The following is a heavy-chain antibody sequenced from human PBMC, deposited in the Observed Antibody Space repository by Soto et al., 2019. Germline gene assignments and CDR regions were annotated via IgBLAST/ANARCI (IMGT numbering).Heavy chain of an antibody. J-gene: IGHJ6*02. Sequence: GGSLRLSCAASGFTFSNAWMNWVRQAPGKGLEWVGRIKSKTDGGTTDYAAPGKGRFTISRDDSKNTLYLQMNSLKTEDTAVYYCTTSIMITFGGVIVPMDVWGQGTTVTVSS. D-gene: IGHD3-16*02. CDR3: TTSIMITFGGVIVPMDV. V-gene: IGHV3-15*07. CDR2: IKSKTDGGTT. CDR1: GFTFSNAW.